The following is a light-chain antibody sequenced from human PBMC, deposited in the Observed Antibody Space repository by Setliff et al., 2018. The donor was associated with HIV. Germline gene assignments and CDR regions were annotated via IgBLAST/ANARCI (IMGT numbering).Light chain of an antibody. CDR2: DVS. Sequence: QSALAQPASVSGSPGQSITISCTGTSSDVGGYNYVSWYQQHPGKAPKLMIYDVSNRPSGVSNRFSGSKSGNTASLIISGLQAEDEADYYCCSYAGSRIFYVFGTGTKVTVL. V-gene: IGLV2-14*03. CDR1: SSDVGGYNY. CDR3: CSYAGSRIFYV. J-gene: IGLJ1*01.